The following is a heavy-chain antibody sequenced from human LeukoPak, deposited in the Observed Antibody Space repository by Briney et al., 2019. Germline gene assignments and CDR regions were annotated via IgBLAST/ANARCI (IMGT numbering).Heavy chain of an antibody. Sequence: ASVKVSCKASGGTFSSYAISWVRQAPGQGLEWMGGIIPIFGTANYAQKFQGRVTITADKSTSTAYMELSSLRSEDTAVYYCAAGVRGYSGYRLDYWGQGTLVTVSS. V-gene: IGHV1-69*06. J-gene: IGHJ4*02. D-gene: IGHD5-12*01. CDR2: IIPIFGTA. CDR3: AAGVRGYSGYRLDY. CDR1: GGTFSSYA.